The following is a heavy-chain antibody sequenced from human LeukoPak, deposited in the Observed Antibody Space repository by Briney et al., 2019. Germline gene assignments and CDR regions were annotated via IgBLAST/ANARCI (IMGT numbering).Heavy chain of an antibody. V-gene: IGHV1-18*01. Sequence: ASVKVSCKASGYTFTNYDINWVRQAPGLGLEWMGWISPYIGNTRYAQKFQGRVTMTTDTSTTTAYMELSSLRSEDTAVYYCATTVKSTEWELLDYFDYWGQGTLVTVSS. D-gene: IGHD1-26*01. J-gene: IGHJ4*02. CDR3: ATTVKSTEWELLDYFDY. CDR2: ISPYIGNT. CDR1: GYTFTNYD.